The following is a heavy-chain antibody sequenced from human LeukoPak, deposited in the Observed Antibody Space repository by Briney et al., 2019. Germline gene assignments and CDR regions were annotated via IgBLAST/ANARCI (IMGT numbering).Heavy chain of an antibody. D-gene: IGHD3-22*01. Sequence: SETLSLTCTVSGGSISTNYWSWIRQPPGKGLEWIGNIFYSGRNNYNPSLRSRVTMSVDTSKNQFSLTLTSVTAADTAVYYCASDRSGLSFCFWGQGTLVTVSS. CDR2: IFYSGRN. J-gene: IGHJ4*02. CDR3: ASDRSGLSFCF. V-gene: IGHV4-59*08. CDR1: GGSISTNY.